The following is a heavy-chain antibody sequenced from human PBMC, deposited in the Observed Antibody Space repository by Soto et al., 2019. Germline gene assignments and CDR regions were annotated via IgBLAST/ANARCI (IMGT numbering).Heavy chain of an antibody. J-gene: IGHJ3*02. CDR1: GFTFDDYA. V-gene: IGHV3-9*01. CDR3: AKNRRTYDAFDI. CDR2: INWNSGSI. Sequence: ESGGGLVQSGRSLRLSCAASGFTFDDYAMHWVRQAPGKGLEWVSGINWNSGSIGYADSVKGRFTISRDNANNSLYLQMNSLRAEDTALYYCAKNRRTYDAFDIWGQGTMVTVSS.